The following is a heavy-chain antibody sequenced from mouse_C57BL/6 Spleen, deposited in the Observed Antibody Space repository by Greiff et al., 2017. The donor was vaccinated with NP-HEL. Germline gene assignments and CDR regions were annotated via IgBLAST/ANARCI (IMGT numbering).Heavy chain of an antibody. D-gene: IGHD4-1*01. Sequence: VQLQQSGAELVKPGASVKLSCTASGFNITDYYMHWVKQRTEQGLEWIGRIDPEDGETKYAPKFQGKATITADTSSNTAYLQLSSLTSEDTAVYYCARRGWDLPWFAYWGQGTLVTVSA. CDR2: IDPEDGET. CDR3: ARRGWDLPWFAY. J-gene: IGHJ3*01. CDR1: GFNITDYY. V-gene: IGHV14-2*01.